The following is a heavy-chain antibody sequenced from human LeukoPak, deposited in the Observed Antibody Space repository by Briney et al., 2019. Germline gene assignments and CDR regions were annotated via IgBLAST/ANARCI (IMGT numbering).Heavy chain of an antibody. J-gene: IGHJ4*02. CDR1: GFTFSSYG. CDR2: IRYDGSIK. CDR3: AKVSPISPSGYLDY. Sequence: GGSLRLSCAASGFTFSSYGMHWVRQAPGKGLDWVAFIRYDGSIKDYADSVKGRFTISRDNSKSTLYLRMNSLRAEDTAVYYCAKVSPISPSGYLDYWGQGTLVTVSS. D-gene: IGHD3-3*01. V-gene: IGHV3-30*02.